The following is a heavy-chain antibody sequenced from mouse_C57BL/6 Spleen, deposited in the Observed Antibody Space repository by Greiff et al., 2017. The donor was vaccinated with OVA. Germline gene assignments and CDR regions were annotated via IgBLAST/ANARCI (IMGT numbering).Heavy chain of an antibody. CDR2: IDPSDSYT. V-gene: IGHV1-69*01. CDR3: ARGGDGYFAWFAY. J-gene: IGHJ3*01. D-gene: IGHD2-3*01. Sequence: QVQLQQPGAELVMPGASVKLSCKASGYTFTSYWMHWVQQRPGQGLEWIGEIDPSDSYTNSNQKFKGKSTFTVDKSSSTSYMQLSSLTSEDSAVYYCARGGDGYFAWFAYWGQGTLVTVSA. CDR1: GYTFTSYW.